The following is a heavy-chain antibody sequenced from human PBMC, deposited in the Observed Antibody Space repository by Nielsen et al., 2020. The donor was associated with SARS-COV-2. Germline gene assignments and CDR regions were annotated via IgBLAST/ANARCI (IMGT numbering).Heavy chain of an antibody. Sequence: SLKISCAASGFTFDDYAMHWVRQAPGKGLEWVSGISWNSGSIGYADSVKGRFTISRDNAKNSLYLQMNSLRAEDTALYYCARDESSSWPSFDYWGQGTLVTVSS. CDR3: ARDESSSWPSFDY. J-gene: IGHJ4*02. CDR2: ISWNSGSI. D-gene: IGHD6-13*01. V-gene: IGHV3-9*01. CDR1: GFTFDDYA.